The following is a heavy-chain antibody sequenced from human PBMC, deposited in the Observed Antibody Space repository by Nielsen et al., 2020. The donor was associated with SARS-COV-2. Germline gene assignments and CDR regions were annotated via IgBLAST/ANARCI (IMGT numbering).Heavy chain of an antibody. CDR3: ARVFHGPRGAMYV. CDR2: ISYSGIT. Sequence: SETLSLTCTLSGGTISGDFHWSWIRQAPGKGLEWLAYISYSGITSYTPFLKSRLTILIDTSKNQFSLKVTSVTAADTAVYYCARVFHGPRGAMYVWGQGTTVTVSS. D-gene: IGHD3-10*01. V-gene: IGHV4-30-4*01. CDR1: GGTISGDFH. J-gene: IGHJ6*02.